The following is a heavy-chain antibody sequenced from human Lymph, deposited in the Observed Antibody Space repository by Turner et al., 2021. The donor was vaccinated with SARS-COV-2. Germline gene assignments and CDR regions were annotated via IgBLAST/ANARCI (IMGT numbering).Heavy chain of an antibody. Sequence: QVQLVQSGAEGKKPGASVKVSCKAPGYTFTSYDINWVRQATGQGLEWMGGMNPNSGNTGYAQKFQGRVTMTRNTSISTAYMELSSLRSEDTAVYYCARGRYSGGGMDVWGQGTTVTVSS. CDR2: MNPNSGNT. D-gene: IGHD1-26*01. CDR3: ARGRYSGGGMDV. CDR1: GYTFTSYD. J-gene: IGHJ6*02. V-gene: IGHV1-8*02.